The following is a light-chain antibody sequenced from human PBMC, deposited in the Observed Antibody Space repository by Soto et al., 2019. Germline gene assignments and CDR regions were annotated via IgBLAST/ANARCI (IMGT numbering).Light chain of an antibody. V-gene: IGKV1-9*01. CDR1: QGISTY. Sequence: IQLTQSPSSLSASVGDRVTITCRASQGISTYLAWYQEKPGKAPKLLMYAASTLQSGVPSRFSGSGSGTDFTLTISSLQPEDSATYYCQQLNGFPITFGQGTRLEIK. CDR3: QQLNGFPIT. J-gene: IGKJ5*01. CDR2: AAS.